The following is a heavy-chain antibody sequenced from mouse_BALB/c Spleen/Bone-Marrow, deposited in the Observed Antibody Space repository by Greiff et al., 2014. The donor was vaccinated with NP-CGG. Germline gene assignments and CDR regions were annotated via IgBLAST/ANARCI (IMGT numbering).Heavy chain of an antibody. CDR2: IDPANGNT. Sequence: EVKLMESGAELVKPGASVKLSCTTSGFNIKDTYIHWVKQRPEQDLEWIGRIDPANGNTKYDPEFQGKATITADTSSNTAYLHLSSLTSEDTAVYSCAHDAPFAYWGQGTLVTVSA. CDR1: GFNIKDTY. V-gene: IGHV14-3*02. D-gene: IGHD2-3*01. CDR3: AHDAPFAY. J-gene: IGHJ3*01.